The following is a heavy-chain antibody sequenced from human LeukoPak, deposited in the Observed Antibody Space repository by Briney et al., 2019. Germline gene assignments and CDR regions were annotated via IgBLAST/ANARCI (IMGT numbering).Heavy chain of an antibody. CDR2: ISAYNGNT. CDR1: GYTFTSYG. Sequence: ASVKVSCKASGYTFTSYGISWVRQAPGQGLKWMGWISAYNGNTNYAQKLQGRVTMTTDTSTSTAYMELRSLRSDVSFFKQKTAYDILTGYYPAWGQGTLVTVSS. V-gene: IGHV1-18*01. CDR3: TAYDILTGYYPA. J-gene: IGHJ5*02. D-gene: IGHD3-9*01.